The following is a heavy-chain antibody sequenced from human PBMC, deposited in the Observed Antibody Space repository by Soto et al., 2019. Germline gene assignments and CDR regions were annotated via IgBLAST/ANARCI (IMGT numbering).Heavy chain of an antibody. CDR2: FDPEDGET. CDR3: ATLQDTAMVTDY. CDR1: GYTLTELS. V-gene: IGHV1-24*01. Sequence: ASVKVSCKVSGYTLTELSMHWVRQAPGKGLEWMGGFDPEDGETIYAQKFQGRVTMTEDTSTDTAYMELSSLRSEDTAVYYCATLQDTAMVTDYWGQGTLVTVSS. D-gene: IGHD5-18*01. J-gene: IGHJ4*02.